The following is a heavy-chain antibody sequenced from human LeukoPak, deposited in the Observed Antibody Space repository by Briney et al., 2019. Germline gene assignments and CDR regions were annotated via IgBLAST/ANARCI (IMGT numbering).Heavy chain of an antibody. CDR3: ARVIESLLDY. J-gene: IGHJ4*02. CDR2: IYYSGST. D-gene: IGHD5/OR15-5a*01. CDR1: GGSISSYY. V-gene: IGHV4-59*01. Sequence: SETLSLTCTVSGGSISSYYWSWLRQPPGKGLEWIGSIYYSGSTNYNPSLKSRVTISVDTSKSQFSLKLSSVTAADPAVYYCARVIESLLDYWGQGTLVTVSS.